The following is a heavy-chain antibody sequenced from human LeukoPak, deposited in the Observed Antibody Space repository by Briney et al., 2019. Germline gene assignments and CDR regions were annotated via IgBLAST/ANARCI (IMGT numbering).Heavy chain of an antibody. Sequence: GESLRLSCAASGFTFSSYAMSWVRQAPGEGLEWVPAFSGSGGSTYYADSVRGRFTSSRDNSKNTLYLQMNSLRVEDQAVYSCAKYEYYYDSSGYPHWYYFYSSGPGTPVTASS. J-gene: IGHJ4*03. CDR3: AKYEYYYDSSGYPHWYYFYS. V-gene: IGHV3-23*01. CDR1: GFTFSSYA. CDR2: FSGSGGST. D-gene: IGHD3-22*01.